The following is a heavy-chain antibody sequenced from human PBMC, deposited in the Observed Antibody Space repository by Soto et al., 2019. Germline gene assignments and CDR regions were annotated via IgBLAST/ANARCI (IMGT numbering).Heavy chain of an antibody. D-gene: IGHD2-21*02. V-gene: IGHV3-7*03. Sequence: GGSLRLSCAASGFTFSSYWMSWVRQAPGKGLEWVANIKQDGSEKYYVDSVKGRFTISRDNAKNSLYLQMNSLRAEDTAVYYCARDWEVVTNYYYVMDVWGQGTTVTVSS. CDR2: IKQDGSEK. J-gene: IGHJ6*02. CDR3: ARDWEVVTNYYYVMDV. CDR1: GFTFSSYW.